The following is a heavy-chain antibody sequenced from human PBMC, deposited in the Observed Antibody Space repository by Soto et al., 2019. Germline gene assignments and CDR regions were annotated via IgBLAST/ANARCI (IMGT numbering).Heavy chain of an antibody. CDR1: GFTFSSYG. Sequence: QVQLVESGGGVVQPGRSLRLSCAASGFTFSSYGMHWVRQAPGKGLEGVAVISYDGSNKYYADSVKGRFTISRDNSKNTLYLQRDSLRGEDTAVYYCAKGEDSSRWGAYYYYGMDVWGQGTTVTVSS. V-gene: IGHV3-30*18. J-gene: IGHJ6*02. CDR3: AKGEDSSRWGAYYYYGMDV. CDR2: ISYDGSNK. D-gene: IGHD6-13*01.